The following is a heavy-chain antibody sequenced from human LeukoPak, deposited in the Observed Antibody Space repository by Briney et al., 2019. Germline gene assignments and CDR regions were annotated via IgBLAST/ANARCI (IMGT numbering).Heavy chain of an antibody. CDR1: GYSFPSYW. Sequence: GESLKISCKGSGYSFPSYWIGWVRQMPGKGLEWMGIIYPGDSDTRYSPSFEGQVTISADKSISTAYLQWSSLKASDTAMYYCARSCSSTTCYAYASYWGQGTLVTVSS. J-gene: IGHJ4*02. CDR3: ARSCSSTTCYAYASY. D-gene: IGHD2-2*01. V-gene: IGHV5-51*01. CDR2: IYPGDSDT.